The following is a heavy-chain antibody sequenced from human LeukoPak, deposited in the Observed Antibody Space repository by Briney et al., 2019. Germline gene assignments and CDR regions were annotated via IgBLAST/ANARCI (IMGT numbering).Heavy chain of an antibody. J-gene: IGHJ6*03. CDR1: GFTFSSYE. D-gene: IGHD5-18*01. Sequence: GGSLRLSCAASGFTFSSYEMNWVRQAPGKGLEWVSYISSSGSTIYYADSVKGRFTNSRDNAKNSLYLQMNSLRAEDTAVYYCARVGYSYGYYYYYMDVWGKGTTVTVSS. V-gene: IGHV3-48*03. CDR3: ARVGYSYGYYYYYMDV. CDR2: ISSSGSTI.